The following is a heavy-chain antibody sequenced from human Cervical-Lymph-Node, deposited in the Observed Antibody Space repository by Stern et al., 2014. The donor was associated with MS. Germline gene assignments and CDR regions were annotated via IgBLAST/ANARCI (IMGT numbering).Heavy chain of an antibody. J-gene: IGHJ5*02. V-gene: IGHV1-18*01. CDR3: AREIEDQNARGRIDP. D-gene: IGHD3-16*01. CDR2: ISAYNGNT. CDR1: GYTFTSYG. Sequence: QMQLVQSGAEVKKPGASVKVSCKASGYTFTSYGISWVRQAPGQGLEWMGWISAYNGNTNYAQKLQGRVTMTTDTSTSTAYMELRSLRSDDTAVYYCAREIEDQNARGRIDPWGQGTLVTVSS.